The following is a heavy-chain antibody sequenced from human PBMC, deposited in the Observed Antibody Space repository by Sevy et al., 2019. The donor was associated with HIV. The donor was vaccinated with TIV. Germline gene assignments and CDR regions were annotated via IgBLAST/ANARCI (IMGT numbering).Heavy chain of an antibody. CDR3: AGENAWGSGYS. J-gene: IGHJ4*02. CDR1: GGSITSLY. D-gene: IGHD6-19*01. CDR2: IYYIGNT. Sequence: SETLSLTCTVSGGSITSLYWGWIRQPPGKGLEWIANIYYIGNTNYNPSLKSRVTISLDTSKNQFSLRLSSVTAADTAIYYWAGENAWGSGYSWGQGTLVTVSS. V-gene: IGHV4-59*08.